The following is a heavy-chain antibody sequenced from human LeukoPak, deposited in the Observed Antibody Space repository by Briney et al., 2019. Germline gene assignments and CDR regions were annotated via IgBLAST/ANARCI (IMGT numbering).Heavy chain of an antibody. CDR1: GFTFSCYG. V-gene: IGHV3-30*02. CDR3: VITLGSEGRLFDY. D-gene: IGHD7-27*01. Sequence: SGGSLRLSCAASGFTFSCYGMHWVRHAPGKGLEGVAFIRYDGSNKYYADSVKGRFTISRDNSKNTLYLQMNSLRAEDTAVYYCVITLGSEGRLFDYWGQGTLVTVSS. CDR2: IRYDGSNK. J-gene: IGHJ4*02.